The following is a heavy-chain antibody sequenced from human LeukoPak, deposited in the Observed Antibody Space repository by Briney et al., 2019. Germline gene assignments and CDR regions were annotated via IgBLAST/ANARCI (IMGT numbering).Heavy chain of an antibody. CDR3: ARWKYTSSSGWFDP. Sequence: PSETLSLTCPLSGGPLSSRFWSWIRQPPGKGLEWMGSIYYSGGTNYNPSLQGRVSITVDTSKIQFSLKLSSVSAADTAVYYCARWKYTSSSGWFDPWGQGTLVTVSS. V-gene: IGHV4-59*08. D-gene: IGHD6-6*01. CDR2: IYYSGGT. CDR1: GGPLSSRF. J-gene: IGHJ5*02.